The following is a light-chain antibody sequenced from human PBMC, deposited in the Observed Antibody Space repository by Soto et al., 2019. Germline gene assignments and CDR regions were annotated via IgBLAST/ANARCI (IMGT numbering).Light chain of an antibody. CDR2: DTF. Sequence: IVLTQSPGSPSLSPGERATLTCRASQDYTTYLAWYQQKPGQAPRLFIYDTFNRASGAPARFSGSGSGTVFTLTITNVAPEDSAVYFCQQRSSWPLTFGGGTKVEIK. J-gene: IGKJ4*01. CDR3: QQRSSWPLT. CDR1: QDYTTY. V-gene: IGKV3-11*01.